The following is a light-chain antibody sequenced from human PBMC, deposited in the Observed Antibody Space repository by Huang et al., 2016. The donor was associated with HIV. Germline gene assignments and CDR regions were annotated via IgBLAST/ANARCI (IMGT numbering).Light chain of an antibody. CDR2: GAS. CDR1: QSVGRN. CDR3: QQYNNWWA. V-gene: IGKV3-15*01. Sequence: EIVMTQFPATLSVSPGERATLSCTAIQSVGRNLAWYQQKPGQAPRLLIYGASTRATGVPARFSGGGSGTEFILTISRLQSEDFAVYYCQQYNNWWAFGPGTKVEIK. J-gene: IGKJ1*01.